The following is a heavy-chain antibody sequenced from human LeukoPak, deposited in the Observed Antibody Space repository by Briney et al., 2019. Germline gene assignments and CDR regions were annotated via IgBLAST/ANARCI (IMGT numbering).Heavy chain of an antibody. CDR2: INHSGST. V-gene: IGHV4-34*01. Sequence: SETLSLTCAVYGGSFSGYYWSWIRQPPGKGLEWIGEINHSGSTNYNPSLKSRVSISVDTSKNQFSLKLSSVTAADTAVYYCARGESYDFWSAISYGLDVWGQGTTVTVSS. CDR1: GGSFSGYY. D-gene: IGHD3-3*01. CDR3: ARGESYDFWSAISYGLDV. J-gene: IGHJ6*02.